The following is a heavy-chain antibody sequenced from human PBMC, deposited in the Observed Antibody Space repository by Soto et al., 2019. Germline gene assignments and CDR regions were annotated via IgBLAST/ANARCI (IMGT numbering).Heavy chain of an antibody. Sequence: GGSLRLSCAASGFTFDDYAMHWARQAPGKGLEWVSGISWNSGSIGYADSVKGRFTISRDNAKNSLYLQMNSLRAEDTALYYFEKALTSPSIAAPDDAFDIWGQGTMVTVSS. CDR3: EKALTSPSIAAPDDAFDI. D-gene: IGHD6-6*01. V-gene: IGHV3-9*01. CDR2: ISWNSGSI. CDR1: GFTFDDYA. J-gene: IGHJ3*02.